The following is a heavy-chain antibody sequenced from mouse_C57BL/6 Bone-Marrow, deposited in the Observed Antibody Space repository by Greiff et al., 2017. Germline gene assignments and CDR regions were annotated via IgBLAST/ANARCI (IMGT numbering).Heavy chain of an antibody. J-gene: IGHJ2*01. CDR2: ISSGGSYT. V-gene: IGHV5-6*01. Sequence: DVQLVESGGGLVQPGESLKLSCESNEYEFPSHDMSWVRQTPDKRLEWVATISSGGSYTYYPDSVKGRFTISRDNAKNTLYLQMSSLKSEDTAMYYCARQGTTVVATDYWGQGTTLTGSS. CDR3: ARQGTTVVATDY. CDR1: EYEFPSHD. D-gene: IGHD1-1*01.